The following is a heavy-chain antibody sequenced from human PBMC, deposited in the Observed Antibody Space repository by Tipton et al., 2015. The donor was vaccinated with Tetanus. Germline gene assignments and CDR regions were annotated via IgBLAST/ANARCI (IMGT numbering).Heavy chain of an antibody. CDR3: ARCLNSWTRTVGYYGMDV. CDR2: IKEDGSEK. D-gene: IGHD6-13*01. Sequence: QLVQSGGGLVQPGGSLRLSCAASGFSFSEYWMSWVRQAPGKGLEWVANIKEDGSEKHYGDSVRGRFTISRDKAKNSLYLQMNSVRAEDTAVYYCARCLNSWTRTVGYYGMDVWGQGTTVTVSS. J-gene: IGHJ6*02. CDR1: GFSFSEYW. V-gene: IGHV3-7*01.